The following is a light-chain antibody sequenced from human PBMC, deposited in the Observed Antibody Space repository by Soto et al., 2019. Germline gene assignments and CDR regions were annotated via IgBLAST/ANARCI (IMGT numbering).Light chain of an antibody. CDR3: QQHSNWPLT. CDR2: DAS. CDR1: QSVSSN. V-gene: IGKV3-11*01. Sequence: IVLTQSPDTLSLSPGERATLSCRASQSVSSNLAWYQQNPGQAPRLLIFDASNRATGIPARFSGSGSGTDFTLTISSLEPEDFAVYYCQQHSNWPLTFGGGTKVDI. J-gene: IGKJ4*01.